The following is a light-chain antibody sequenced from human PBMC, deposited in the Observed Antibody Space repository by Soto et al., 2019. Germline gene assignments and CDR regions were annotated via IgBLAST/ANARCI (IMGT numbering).Light chain of an antibody. J-gene: IGLJ1*01. CDR2: EVS. CDR3: SSYTGSSTFERFYV. V-gene: IGLV2-14*01. CDR1: SSDFGVYNY. Sequence: QSALTQPASVSGSPGQSITISCTGASSDFGVYNYVSWYQQHPGKAPKLMIYEVSNRPSGVSNRFSGSKSDNTASLTISGLQAEDEADYYCSSYTGSSTFERFYVFGTGTQLTVL.